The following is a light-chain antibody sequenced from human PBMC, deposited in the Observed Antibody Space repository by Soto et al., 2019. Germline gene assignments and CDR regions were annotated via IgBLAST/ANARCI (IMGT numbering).Light chain of an antibody. V-gene: IGLV2-23*02. CDR2: EVS. Sequence: QSALTQPASVSGSPGQSITISCDGTTSDVGSSNLVSWYQQHPGKAPKVMVYEVSRRPSGVSDRFSGSKSGNTASLTISGRQADDEADYYCCSYAGSSTYVFGTGTKLTVL. CDR3: CSYAGSSTYV. J-gene: IGLJ1*01. CDR1: TSDVGSSNL.